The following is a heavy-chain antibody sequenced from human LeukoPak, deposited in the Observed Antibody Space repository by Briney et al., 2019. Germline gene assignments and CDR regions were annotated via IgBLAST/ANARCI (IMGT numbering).Heavy chain of an antibody. D-gene: IGHD6-13*01. CDR3: ARVPPYSSSWIDY. CDR2: INPNSGGT. V-gene: IGHV1-2*02. Sequence: GASVKVSCTASGYTFTRYDINWVRQAPGQGLEWMGWINPNSGGTNYAQKFQGRVTMTRDTSISTAYMELSRLRSDDTAVYYCARVPPYSSSWIDYWGQGTLVTVSS. CDR1: GYTFTRYD. J-gene: IGHJ4*02.